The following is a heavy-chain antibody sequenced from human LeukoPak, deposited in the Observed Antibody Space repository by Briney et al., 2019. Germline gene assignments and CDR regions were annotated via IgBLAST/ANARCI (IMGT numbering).Heavy chain of an antibody. CDR3: AREGIVLMVYAGFDY. CDR2: ISYDGSNK. D-gene: IGHD2-8*01. Sequence: GGSLRLSCAASGFTFSSYAMHWVRQAPGKGLEWVAVISYDGSNKYYADSVKGRFTISRDNSKNTLYLQMNSLRAEDTAVYYCAREGIVLMVYAGFDYWGQGTLVTVSS. J-gene: IGHJ4*02. CDR1: GFTFSSYA. V-gene: IGHV3-30*04.